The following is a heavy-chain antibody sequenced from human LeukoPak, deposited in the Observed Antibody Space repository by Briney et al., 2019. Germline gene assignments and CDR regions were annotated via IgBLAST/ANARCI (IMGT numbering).Heavy chain of an antibody. J-gene: IGHJ4*02. V-gene: IGHV4-59*06. CDR3: ARGPRLTSYYDILTGYYPLAPFDY. CDR2: IYYSGST. D-gene: IGHD3-9*01. CDR1: GGSISSYY. Sequence: SETLSLTCTVSGGSISSYYWSWIRQHPGKGLEWIGYIYYSGSTYYNPSLKSRVTISVDTSKNQFSLKLSSVTAADTAVYYCARGPRLTSYYDILTGYYPLAPFDYWGQGTLVTVSS.